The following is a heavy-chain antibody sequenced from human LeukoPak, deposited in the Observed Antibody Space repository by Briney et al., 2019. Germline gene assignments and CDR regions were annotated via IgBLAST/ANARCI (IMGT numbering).Heavy chain of an antibody. V-gene: IGHV3-66*01. D-gene: IGHD2-21*01. CDR1: GFTVSSNY. CDR2: IYSGGST. J-gene: IGHJ4*02. Sequence: GGSLRLSSAASGFTVSSNYMSWVRQAPGKGLEWVSVIYSGGSTYYADSVKGRFTISRDNSKNTLYLQMNSLRAEDTAVYYCARVVSDSFDYWGQGTLVTVSS. CDR3: ARVVSDSFDY.